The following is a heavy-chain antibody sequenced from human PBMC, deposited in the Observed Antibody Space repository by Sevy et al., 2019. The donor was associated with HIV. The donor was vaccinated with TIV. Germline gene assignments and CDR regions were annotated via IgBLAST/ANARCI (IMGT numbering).Heavy chain of an antibody. CDR2: ISGSGGST. Sequence: GGSLRLSCAASGFTFSSYAMSWVRQAPGKGLEWVSAISGSGGSTYYADSVKGRFTISRDNSKNTLYLQMNSLRAEDKAVYYCAKAWCSGSYYNTYWYFDLWGRGTLVTVSS. V-gene: IGHV3-23*01. D-gene: IGHD3-10*02. J-gene: IGHJ2*01. CDR3: AKAWCSGSYYNTYWYFDL. CDR1: GFTFSSYA.